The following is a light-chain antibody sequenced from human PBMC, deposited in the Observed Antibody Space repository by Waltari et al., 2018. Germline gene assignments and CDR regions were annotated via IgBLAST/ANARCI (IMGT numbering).Light chain of an antibody. Sequence: DIVMTQSPDSLAVSLGERATINCKSSQSVLYSSNNRNYLAWYQQKPGQPPKMLIYWASTRESGVPDRFSGGGSGTDFTLTISSLQAEDVAVYYCHQYYSNRMWTFGQGTKVEIK. CDR2: WAS. CDR3: HQYYSNRMWT. CDR1: QSVLYSSNNRNY. J-gene: IGKJ1*01. V-gene: IGKV4-1*01.